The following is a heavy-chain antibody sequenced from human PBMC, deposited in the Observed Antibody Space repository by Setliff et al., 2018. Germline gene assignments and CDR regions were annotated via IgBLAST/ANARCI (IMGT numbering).Heavy chain of an antibody. CDR3: ATWATQRWLVDV. CDR1: GFTFTSSA. J-gene: IGHJ3*01. CDR2: IVVGSGNT. D-gene: IGHD5-12*01. V-gene: IGHV1-58*02. Sequence: SVKVSCKASGFTFTSSAMQWVRQARGQRLEWIGWIVVGSGNTNYAQKFQERVTITRDMSTNTAYMELSSLRSDDTAVYYCATWATQRWLVDVWGQGTMVTVSS.